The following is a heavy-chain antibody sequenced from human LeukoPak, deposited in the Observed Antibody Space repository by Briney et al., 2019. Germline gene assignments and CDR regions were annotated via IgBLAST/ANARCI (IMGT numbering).Heavy chain of an antibody. CDR2: ITSNEAYT. J-gene: IGHJ6*03. D-gene: IGHD1-26*01. CDR3: ARVKMGATVSDYYYYYMDV. Sequence: PGGSLRLSCAASGFTFSDYTIHWVRQAPGKRLQSVSAITSNEAYTHYAGSVECRFTRSRDNCRNAVFLQMGGLRIEDMAVYYCARVKMGATVSDYYYYYMDVWGTGTTVTVSS. V-gene: IGHV3-64*02. CDR1: GFTFSDYT.